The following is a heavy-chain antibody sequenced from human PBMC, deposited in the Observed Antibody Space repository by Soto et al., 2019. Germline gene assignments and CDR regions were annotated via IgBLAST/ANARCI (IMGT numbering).Heavy chain of an antibody. CDR1: GFTFSSYA. CDR3: AREGDTVLRYFEDMTHAFDI. Sequence: GGSLRLSCAASGFTFSSYAMHRVRQAPGKGLEWVAVISYDGSNKYYADSVKGRFTISRDNSKNRLYLQMNSLRAEDTAVYYCAREGDTVLRYFEDMTHAFDIWGQGTMVTVSS. V-gene: IGHV3-30-3*01. J-gene: IGHJ3*02. CDR2: ISYDGSNK. D-gene: IGHD3-9*01.